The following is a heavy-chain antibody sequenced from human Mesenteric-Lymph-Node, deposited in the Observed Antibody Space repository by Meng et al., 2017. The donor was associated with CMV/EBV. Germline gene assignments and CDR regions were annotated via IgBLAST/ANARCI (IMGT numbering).Heavy chain of an antibody. Sequence: ASVKVSCKASGYTFTSYDINWVRQATGQGLEWMGWMNPNSGNTGYAQKFQGRVTITRNTSISTAYMELSSLRSEDTAVYYCARGTYYYDSSGGSNAFDIWGQGTMVTVSS. CDR2: MNPNSGNT. J-gene: IGHJ3*02. D-gene: IGHD3-22*01. CDR1: GYTFTSYD. CDR3: ARGTYYYDSSGGSNAFDI. V-gene: IGHV1-8*03.